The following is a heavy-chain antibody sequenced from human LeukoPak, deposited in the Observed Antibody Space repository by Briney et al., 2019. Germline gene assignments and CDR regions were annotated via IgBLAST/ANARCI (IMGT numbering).Heavy chain of an antibody. CDR3: ARMGYYDSSGYYYVLPFDY. J-gene: IGHJ4*02. Sequence: SETLSLTCTVSGYSISSGYYWGWIRQPPGKWLEWIGSIYHSGSTYYNPSLKSRVTISVDTSKNQFSLKLSSVTAADTAVYYCARMGYYDSSGYYYVLPFDYWGQGTLVTVSS. CDR1: GYSISSGYY. D-gene: IGHD3-22*01. V-gene: IGHV4-38-2*02. CDR2: IYHSGST.